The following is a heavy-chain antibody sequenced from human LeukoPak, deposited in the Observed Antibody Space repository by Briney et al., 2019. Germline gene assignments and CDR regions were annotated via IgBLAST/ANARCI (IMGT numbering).Heavy chain of an antibody. CDR2: IYYSGNT. CDR3: VRGRAWFDP. J-gene: IGHJ5*02. Sequence: SETLSLTCTVSGGSISSYYWSWIRQPPGKGLEWIGYIYYSGNTNYNSSLESRVTISVDTSKNQLSLRLNSVTAADTAVYYCVRGRAWFDPWGQGTLVTVSS. V-gene: IGHV4-59*01. CDR1: GGSISSYY. D-gene: IGHD3-10*01.